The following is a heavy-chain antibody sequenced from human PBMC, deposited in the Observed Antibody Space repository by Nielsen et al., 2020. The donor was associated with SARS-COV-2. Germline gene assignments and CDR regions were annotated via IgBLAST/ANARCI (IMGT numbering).Heavy chain of an antibody. CDR1: GFTFSSYS. J-gene: IGHJ4*02. CDR2: ISSSSSTI. CDR3: ARDGYSSSFWRVFDY. Sequence: GESLKISCAASGFTFSSYSTNWVRQAPGKGLEWVSYISSSSSTIYYADSVKGRFTISRDNAKNSLYLQMNSLRDEDTAVYYCARDGYSSSFWRVFDYWGQGTLVTVSS. V-gene: IGHV3-48*02. D-gene: IGHD6-6*01.